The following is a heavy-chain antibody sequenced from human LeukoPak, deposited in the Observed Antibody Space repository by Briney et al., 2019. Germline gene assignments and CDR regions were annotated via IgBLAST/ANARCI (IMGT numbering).Heavy chain of an antibody. D-gene: IGHD2-15*01. CDR1: GFTFSNYW. CDR2: IKKDGSEK. CDR3: ARDPDSSAFDY. J-gene: IGHJ4*02. Sequence: GGSLRLSCAASGFTFSNYWMNWVRQAPGKGPEWVAIIKKDGSEKYYVDSVKGRFTISRDNPSNSVYLQMDSLRPEDTALYYCARDPDSSAFDYWGQGAQVTVSS. V-gene: IGHV3-7*01.